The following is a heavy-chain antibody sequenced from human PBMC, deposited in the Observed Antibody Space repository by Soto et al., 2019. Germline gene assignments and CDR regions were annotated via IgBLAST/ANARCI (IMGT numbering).Heavy chain of an antibody. V-gene: IGHV4-34*01. CDR1: GGSFSGYY. CDR2: INHSGST. CDR3: ARSGGDYAFDI. Sequence: QVQLQQWGAGLLKPSETLSLTCAVYGGSFSGYYWSWIRQPPGKGLEWIGEINHSGSTNYNPSLKSRVTISVDTSKNQLSLNLSSVTAADTAVYYCARSGGDYAFDIWGQGTMVTVSS. J-gene: IGHJ3*02.